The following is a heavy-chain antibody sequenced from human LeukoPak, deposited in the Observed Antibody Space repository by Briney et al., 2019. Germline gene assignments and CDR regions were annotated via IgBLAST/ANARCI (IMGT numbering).Heavy chain of an antibody. CDR1: GYTFTSYG. J-gene: IGHJ1*01. V-gene: IGHV1-18*01. Sequence: ASVKVSCKPSGYTFTSYGITWVRQAPGQGLEWMGWISAYNGNTNYAQKFQGRVTMTTDTSTSTSYIELRSLRSDATAVYYCARGGDYEYFQHWGQGTLVTVSS. CDR3: ARGGDYEYFQH. D-gene: IGHD4-17*01. CDR2: ISAYNGNT.